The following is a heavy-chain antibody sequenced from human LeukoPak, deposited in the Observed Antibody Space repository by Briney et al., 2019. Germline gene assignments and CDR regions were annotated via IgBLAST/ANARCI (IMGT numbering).Heavy chain of an antibody. CDR1: GFTFSIYE. CDR3: AREKTFYNILTGYKRGGYYFDY. D-gene: IGHD3-9*01. Sequence: PGGSLRLSCAASGFTFSIYEMNWVRQAPGKGLEWVSYISSSGSTLYYADSVKGRFTISRDNAKNSLYLQMNSLRAEDTAVYYCAREKTFYNILTGYKRGGYYFDYWGQGILVTVSS. CDR2: ISSSGSTL. V-gene: IGHV3-48*03. J-gene: IGHJ4*02.